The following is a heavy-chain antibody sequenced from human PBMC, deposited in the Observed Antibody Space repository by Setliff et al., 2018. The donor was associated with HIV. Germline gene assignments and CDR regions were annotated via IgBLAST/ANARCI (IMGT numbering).Heavy chain of an antibody. Sequence: SSETLSLTCNVSGASISSYYWSWIRQPPGKGLEWIGYIYYSGSTYYNPSLKSRVTISVDTSKNQFSLKLSSVTAADTAVYFCARGAPYDYVWGSYRHFDYWGQGTLVTVSS. D-gene: IGHD3-16*02. CDR2: IYYSGST. CDR1: GASISSYY. CDR3: ARGAPYDYVWGSYRHFDY. V-gene: IGHV4-59*01. J-gene: IGHJ4*02.